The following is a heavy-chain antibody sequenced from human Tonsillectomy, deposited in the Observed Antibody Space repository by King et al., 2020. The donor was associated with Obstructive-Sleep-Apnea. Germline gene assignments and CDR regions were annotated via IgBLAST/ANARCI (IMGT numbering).Heavy chain of an antibody. CDR2: IYHSGST. CDR1: GYSISSGYY. V-gene: IGHV4-38-2*02. CDR3: ARELAVADTLDY. D-gene: IGHD6-19*01. J-gene: IGHJ4*02. Sequence: QLQESGPGLVKPSETLSLTCTVSGYSISSGYYWGWIRQPPGKGLEWIGSIYHSGSTYYNPSLKSRVTISVETSKNQFSLKLSSVTAADTAVYYCARELAVADTLDYWGQGTLVTVSS.